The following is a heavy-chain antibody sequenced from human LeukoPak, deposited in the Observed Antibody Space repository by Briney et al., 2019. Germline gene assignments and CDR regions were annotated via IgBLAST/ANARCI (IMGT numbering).Heavy chain of an antibody. CDR3: ARHMATPGTRGFDS. V-gene: IGHV4-4*02. CDR2: IYLGGKT. CDR1: GGSISSANW. Sequence: NPSGTLSLTCAVSGGSISSANWWSWVRQPPGKGLEWIGEIYLGGKTNYNSSLKSRVTISIDTSKNQFSLKLISVTAADTALYYCARHMATPGTRGFDSWGQGTLVTVSS. J-gene: IGHJ4*02. D-gene: IGHD5-24*01.